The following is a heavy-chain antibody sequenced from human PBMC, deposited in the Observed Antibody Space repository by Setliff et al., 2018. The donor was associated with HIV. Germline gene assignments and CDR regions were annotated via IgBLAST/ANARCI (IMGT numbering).Heavy chain of an antibody. CDR3: ATDVGVVTAHNWFDP. J-gene: IGHJ5*02. CDR2: INPNSGGT. D-gene: IGHD2-21*02. CDR1: GYTLAGYF. Sequence: ASVKVSCKASGYTLAGYFMHWVRQAPGQGLEWMGWINPNSGGTNYAQKFQGRVTMTRDTSISTAYMELSSLRSDDTAVYYCATDVGVVTAHNWFDPWGQGTLVTVSS. V-gene: IGHV1-2*02.